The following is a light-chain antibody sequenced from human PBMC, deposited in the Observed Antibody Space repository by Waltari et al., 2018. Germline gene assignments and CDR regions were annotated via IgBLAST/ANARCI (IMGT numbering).Light chain of an antibody. CDR1: QSILNSSNNKNY. CDR2: CAS. Sequence: DIVMTQSADSLTVSLGERESINCKSGQSILNSSNNKNYLAWYQQKPGQPPKLLIYCASTREPGVPDRFSGSGSGTDFTLTISSLQTEDVATYYCQQYITTPPTFGQGTKVEI. V-gene: IGKV4-1*01. J-gene: IGKJ1*01. CDR3: QQYITTPPT.